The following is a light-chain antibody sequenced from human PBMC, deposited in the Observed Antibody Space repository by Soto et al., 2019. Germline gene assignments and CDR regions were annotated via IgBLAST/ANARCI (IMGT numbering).Light chain of an antibody. CDR3: QQRSNWPPIT. J-gene: IGKJ5*01. V-gene: IGKV3-15*01. CDR2: GAS. CDR1: QRVYSN. Sequence: EILMTQSPDTLSVSPGESATLSCRASQRVYSNLAWYQQRPGQAPRLLIYGASTRATGVPARFSGRGSGTEFTLTISSLEPEDFAVYFCQQRSNWPPITFGQGTRLAIK.